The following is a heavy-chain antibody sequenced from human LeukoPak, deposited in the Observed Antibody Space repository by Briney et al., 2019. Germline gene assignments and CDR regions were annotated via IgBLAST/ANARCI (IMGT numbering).Heavy chain of an antibody. CDR2: IWYDGSNK. J-gene: IGHJ3*02. D-gene: IGHD3-10*01. CDR3: AKADYLWFREYDAFDI. V-gene: IGHV3-33*06. Sequence: GGSLRLSCAASGFTFSSYGMHWARQAPGKGLEWVAVIWYDGSNKYYADSVKGRFTISRDNSKNTLYLQMNSLRAEDTAVYYCAKADYLWFREYDAFDIWGQGTMVTVSS. CDR1: GFTFSSYG.